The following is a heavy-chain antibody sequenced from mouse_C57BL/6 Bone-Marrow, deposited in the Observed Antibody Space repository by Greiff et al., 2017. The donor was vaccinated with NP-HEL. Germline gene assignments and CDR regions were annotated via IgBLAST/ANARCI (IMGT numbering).Heavy chain of an antibody. V-gene: IGHV1-59*01. CDR1: GYTFTSYW. J-gene: IGHJ2*01. CDR3: ARSTTVVAFDY. Sequence: VQLQQSGAELVRPGTSVKLSCKASGYTFTSYWMHWVKQRPGQGLEWIGVIDPSDSYTNYNQKFKGKATLTVDTSSSTAYIQLSSLTSEDSAVYYCARSTTVVAFDYWGQGTTLTVSS. D-gene: IGHD1-1*01. CDR2: IDPSDSYT.